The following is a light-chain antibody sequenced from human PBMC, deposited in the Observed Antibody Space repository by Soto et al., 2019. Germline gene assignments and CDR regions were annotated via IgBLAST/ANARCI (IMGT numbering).Light chain of an antibody. Sequence: QSVLTQPPSASGTPGQRVTISCSGSSSNMGTNTVNWYRQLPRATPKLLIYSDNQRPSGVPDRFSGSKSGTSASLAITGLQSEDEADYYCAAWDGSLNHILFGGGTKVTVL. J-gene: IGLJ2*01. CDR1: SSNMGTNT. CDR3: AAWDGSLNHIL. V-gene: IGLV1-44*01. CDR2: SDN.